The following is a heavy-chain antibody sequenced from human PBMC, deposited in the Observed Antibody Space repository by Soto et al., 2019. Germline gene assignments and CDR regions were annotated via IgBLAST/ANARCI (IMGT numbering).Heavy chain of an antibody. CDR3: ARDRGLIVYAIGIDY. CDR2: ISAYNGNT. Sequence: ASVKVSCKASGYTFTSYGISWVRQAPGQGLEWMGWISAYNGNTNYAQKLQGRVTMTTDTSTSTAYMELRSLRSDDTAVYYCARDRGLIVYAIGIDYWGQGTLVTVSS. V-gene: IGHV1-18*01. D-gene: IGHD2-8*01. CDR1: GYTFTSYG. J-gene: IGHJ4*02.